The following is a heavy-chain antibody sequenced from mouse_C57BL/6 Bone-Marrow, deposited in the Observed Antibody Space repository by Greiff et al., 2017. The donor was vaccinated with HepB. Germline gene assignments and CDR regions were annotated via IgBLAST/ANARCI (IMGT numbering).Heavy chain of an antibody. CDR2: ISYDGSN. CDR3: ARDSNYETAWFAY. V-gene: IGHV3-6*01. D-gene: IGHD2-5*01. J-gene: IGHJ3*01. Sequence: DVKLQESGPGLVKPSQSLSLTCSVTGYSITSGYYWNWIRQFPGNKLEWMGYISYDGSNNYNPSLKNRISITRDTSKNQFFLKLNSVTTEDTATYYCARDSNYETAWFAYWGQGTLVTVSA. CDR1: GYSITSGYY.